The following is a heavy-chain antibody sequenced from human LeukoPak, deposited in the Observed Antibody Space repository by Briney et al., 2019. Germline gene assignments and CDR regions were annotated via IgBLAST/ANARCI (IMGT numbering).Heavy chain of an antibody. CDR1: GYTFTSYY. CDR2: INPSGGST. Sequence: GASVKVSCKAPGYTFTSYYMHWVRQAPGQGLEWMGIINPSGGSTSYAQKFQGRVTMTRDTSTSTVYMELSSLRSEDTAVYYCAREHIVVVPAAMNYYMDVWGKGTTVTVSS. V-gene: IGHV1-46*01. D-gene: IGHD2-2*01. CDR3: AREHIVVVPAAMNYYMDV. J-gene: IGHJ6*03.